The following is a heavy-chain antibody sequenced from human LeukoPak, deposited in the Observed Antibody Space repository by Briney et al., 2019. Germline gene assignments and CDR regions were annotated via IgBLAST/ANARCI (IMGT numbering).Heavy chain of an antibody. CDR3: ARVEMATIYYFDY. D-gene: IGHD5-24*01. CDR1: GGSISSYS. CDR2: IYHSGST. V-gene: IGHV4-30-2*01. Sequence: SETLSLTCTVSGGSISSYSWNWIRQPPGKGLEWIGYIYHSGSTYYNPSLKSRVTISVDRSKNQFSLKLNSVTAADTAVYYCARVEMATIYYFDYWGQGTLVTVSS. J-gene: IGHJ4*02.